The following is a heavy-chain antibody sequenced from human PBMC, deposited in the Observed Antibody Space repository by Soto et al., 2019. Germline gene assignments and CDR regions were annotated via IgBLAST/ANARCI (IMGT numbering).Heavy chain of an antibody. D-gene: IGHD2-15*01. Sequence: QVQLVQYGAEVEKPGSSVKVSCKAPGGTFSSYAISWVRQAPGQGLEWRRGLIPIFGTAKYEQKFQGRVTITADESTSTGYMELSSLRSEDTAVYYCARSQGGSSSLDIYYYYYYGMYVGGQGTRVTVSS. V-gene: IGHV1-69*01. J-gene: IGHJ6*02. CDR1: GGTFSSYA. CDR3: ARSQGGSSSLDIYYYYYYGMYV. CDR2: LIPIFGTA.